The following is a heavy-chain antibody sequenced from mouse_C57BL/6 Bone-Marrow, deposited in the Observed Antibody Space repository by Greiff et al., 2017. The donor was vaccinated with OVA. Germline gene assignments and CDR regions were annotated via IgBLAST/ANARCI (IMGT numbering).Heavy chain of an antibody. V-gene: IGHV2-2*01. J-gene: IGHJ3*01. CDR2: IWSGGST. D-gene: IGHD2-4*01. CDR1: GFSLTSYG. Sequence: VQLQQSGPGLVQPSQSLSITCTVSGFSLTSYGVHWVRQSPGKGLEWLGVIWSGGSTYYNAAFRSRLSISNDNSKSQVFCKKNSLQADDTAIYYCSRNLGDYPACFAYWGQGTLVTVSA. CDR3: SRNLGDYPACFAY.